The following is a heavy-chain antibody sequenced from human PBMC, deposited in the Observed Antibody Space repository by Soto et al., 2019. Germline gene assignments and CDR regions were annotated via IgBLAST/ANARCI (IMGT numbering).Heavy chain of an antibody. Sequence: GGSLRLACAASGFTFSSYAMSWVRQAPGKGLEWVSAISGSGGSTYYADSVKGRFTISRDNSKNTLYLQMNSLRAEGTAVYYCAKDLGSGTTMYAFDISGPGTILTVSS. CDR3: AKDLGSGTTMYAFDI. V-gene: IGHV3-23*01. J-gene: IGHJ3*02. CDR2: ISGSGGST. CDR1: GFTFSSYA. D-gene: IGHD1-1*01.